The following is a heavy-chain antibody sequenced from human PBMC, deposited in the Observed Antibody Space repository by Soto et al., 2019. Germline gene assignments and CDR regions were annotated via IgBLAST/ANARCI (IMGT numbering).Heavy chain of an antibody. Sequence: SVKVSCKASGGTFSSYTISWVRQAPGQGLEWMGRIIPILGIANYAQKFQGRVTITADKSTSTAYMELSSLRSEDTAVYYCARDRDPYCTNGVSYTLDYWGQRTLVTVSS. CDR1: GGTFSSYT. CDR2: IIPILGIA. D-gene: IGHD2-8*01. CDR3: ARDRDPYCTNGVSYTLDY. V-gene: IGHV1-69*04. J-gene: IGHJ4*02.